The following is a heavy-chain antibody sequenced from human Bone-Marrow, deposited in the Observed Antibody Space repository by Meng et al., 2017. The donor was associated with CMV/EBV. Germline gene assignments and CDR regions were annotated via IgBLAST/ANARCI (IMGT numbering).Heavy chain of an antibody. CDR3: LRGYLGGAFDI. D-gene: IGHD1-26*01. V-gene: IGHV1-2*02. CDR2: INPNSGGT. CDR1: GYTFTGYY. Sequence: ASVKVSCKASGYTFTGYYMHWVRQAPGQGLEWMGWINPNSGGTNYAQKLQGRVTMTRDTSISTAYMELSRLRSDDTAVYYCLRGYLGGAFDIWGQGTMVTASS. J-gene: IGHJ3*02.